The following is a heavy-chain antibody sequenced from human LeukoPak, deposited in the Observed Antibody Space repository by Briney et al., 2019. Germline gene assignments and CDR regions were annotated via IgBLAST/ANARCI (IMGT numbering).Heavy chain of an antibody. J-gene: IGHJ4*02. CDR1: GGTFSSYA. CDR2: IIPIFGTA. Sequence: SVKVSCKASGGTFSSYAISWVRQAPGQGLEWMGGIIPIFGTANYAQKFQGRVAITTDESTSTAYMELSSLRSEDTAVYYCASRSYDSSGSNDYWGQGTLVTVSS. D-gene: IGHD3-22*01. CDR3: ASRSYDSSGSNDY. V-gene: IGHV1-69*05.